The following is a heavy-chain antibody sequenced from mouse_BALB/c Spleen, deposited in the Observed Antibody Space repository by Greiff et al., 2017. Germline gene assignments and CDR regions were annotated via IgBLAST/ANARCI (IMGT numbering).Heavy chain of an antibody. CDR3: ARGITTATCDY. CDR2: ISYDGSN. D-gene: IGHD1-2*01. J-gene: IGHJ2*01. V-gene: IGHV3-6*02. Sequence: DVQLQESGPGLVKPSQSLSLTCSVTGYSITSGYYWNWIRQFPGNKLEWMGYISYDGSNNYNPSLKNRISITRDTSKNQFFLKLNSVTTEDTATYYCARGITTATCDYWGQGTTLTVSS. CDR1: GYSITSGYY.